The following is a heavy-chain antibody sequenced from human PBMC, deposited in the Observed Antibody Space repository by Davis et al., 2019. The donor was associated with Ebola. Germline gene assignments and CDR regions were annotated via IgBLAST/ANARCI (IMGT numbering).Heavy chain of an antibody. CDR3: ARGRGRFGELIKNWCDP. D-gene: IGHD3-10*01. J-gene: IGHJ5*02. CDR2: INPKSGNT. CDR1: DYTFTSYD. Sequence: ASVTVSCKASDYTFTSYDINWVRQATGQGLEWVGWINPKSGNTSYAEKFQGRVTMTRNTSISTAYMELSSLRSEDTAVYYRARGRGRFGELIKNWCDPWGQGTLVTVSS. V-gene: IGHV1-8*01.